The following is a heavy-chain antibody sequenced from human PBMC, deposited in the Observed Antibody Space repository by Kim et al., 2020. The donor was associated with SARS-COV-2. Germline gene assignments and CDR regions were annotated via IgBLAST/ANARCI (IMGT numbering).Heavy chain of an antibody. D-gene: IGHD3-22*01. J-gene: IGHJ3*02. V-gene: IGHV3-30*04. CDR3: ARPLSSVYHTAFDI. Sequence: GGSLRLSCAASGFTFSRSAMHWVRQAPGKGLEWVAVISYDEDNKYYADSVKGRFTISRDNSKNTLFLQMNTLRADDTAVYYCARPLSSVYHTAFDIWGQGTMVTVSS. CDR1: GFTFSRSA. CDR2: ISYDEDNK.